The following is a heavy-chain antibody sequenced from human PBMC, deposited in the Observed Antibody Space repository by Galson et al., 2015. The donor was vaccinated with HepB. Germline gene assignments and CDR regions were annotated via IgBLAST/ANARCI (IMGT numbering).Heavy chain of an antibody. J-gene: IGHJ4*02. D-gene: IGHD3-3*01. CDR3: ARAPPLLGYDFWSGYSQYYFEY. CDR2: IIPMFGTA. Sequence: CKASGGTFNRNAISWVRQAPGQGLEWMGGIIPMFGTANYAQKFQGRVTITADNPPSTAYLGLSSLRPEDTAVYYCARAPPLLGYDFWSGYSQYYFEYWGQGTLVTVSS. CDR1: GGTFNRNA. V-gene: IGHV1-69*06.